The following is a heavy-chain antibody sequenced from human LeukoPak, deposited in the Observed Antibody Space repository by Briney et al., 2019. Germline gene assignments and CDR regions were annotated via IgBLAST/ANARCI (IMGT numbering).Heavy chain of an antibody. V-gene: IGHV1-24*01. D-gene: IGHD3-22*01. CDR2: FDPEDGET. CDR3: ATYYYDSSGYYAEYFQH. CDR1: GYTLTELS. J-gene: IGHJ1*01. Sequence: RASVKVSCKASGYTLTELSMHWVRQAPGKGLEWMGGFDPEDGETIYAQKFQGRVTMTEDTSTDTAYMELSSLRSEDTAVYYCATYYYDSSGYYAEYFQHWGQGTLVTVSS.